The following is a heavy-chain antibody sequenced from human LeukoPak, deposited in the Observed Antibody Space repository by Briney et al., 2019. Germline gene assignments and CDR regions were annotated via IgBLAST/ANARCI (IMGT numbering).Heavy chain of an antibody. J-gene: IGHJ4*02. Sequence: SETLSLTCAVYGGSFSGYYWSWIRQPPGKGLEWIGEINHSGSTNYNPSLKSRVTISVDTSKNQFSLKLSSVTAADTAVYYCAREGYCSSTSCYRDYWGQGTLVTVSS. CDR2: INHSGST. CDR1: GGSFSGYY. D-gene: IGHD2-2*01. V-gene: IGHV4-34*01. CDR3: AREGYCSSTSCYRDY.